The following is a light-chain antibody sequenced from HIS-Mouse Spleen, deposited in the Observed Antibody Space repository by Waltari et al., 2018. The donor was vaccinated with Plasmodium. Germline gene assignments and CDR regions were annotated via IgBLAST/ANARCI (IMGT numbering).Light chain of an antibody. CDR3: QQYNNWSFT. Sequence: ELVMTQSPATLSVSPGERATLSCRASQSVSSNLAWYQQKPGQAPRLLIYGASTRATGIPARFSGSGSGTEFTLTISNLQSEDFAVYYCQQYNNWSFTFGPGTKVDIK. CDR1: QSVSSN. J-gene: IGKJ3*01. V-gene: IGKV3-15*01. CDR2: GAS.